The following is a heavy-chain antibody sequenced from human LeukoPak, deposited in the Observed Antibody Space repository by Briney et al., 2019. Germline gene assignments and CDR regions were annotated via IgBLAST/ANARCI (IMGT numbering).Heavy chain of an antibody. J-gene: IGHJ4*02. Sequence: GASVEVSCKVSGYTLTELSMHWVRQAPGKGLEWMGGFDPEDGETIYAQKFQGRVTMTEDTSTDTAYMELSSLRSEDTAVYYCATFPPSAARPGGGYYFDYWGQGTLVTVSS. CDR3: ATFPPSAARPGGGYYFDY. CDR1: GYTLTELS. V-gene: IGHV1-24*01. CDR2: FDPEDGET. D-gene: IGHD6-6*01.